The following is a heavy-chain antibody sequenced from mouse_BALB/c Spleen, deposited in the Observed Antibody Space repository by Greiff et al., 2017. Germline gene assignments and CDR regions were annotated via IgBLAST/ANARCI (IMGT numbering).Heavy chain of an antibody. CDR1: GFTFSSYG. Sequence: DVMLVESGGGLVQPGGSLKLSCAASGFTFSSYGMSWVRQTPDKRLELVATINSNGGSTYYPDSVKGRFTISRDNAKNTLYLQMSSLKSEDTAMYYCASPGPRFAYWGQGTLVTVSA. CDR2: INSNGGST. CDR3: ASPGPRFAY. V-gene: IGHV5-6-3*01. J-gene: IGHJ3*01.